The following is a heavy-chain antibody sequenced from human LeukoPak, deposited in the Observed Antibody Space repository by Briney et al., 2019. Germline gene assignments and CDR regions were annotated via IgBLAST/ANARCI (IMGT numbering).Heavy chain of an antibody. V-gene: IGHV3-33*01. CDR2: IWYDGSNK. J-gene: IGHJ4*02. CDR3: ARDYDYGDYPGY. D-gene: IGHD4-17*01. Sequence: PGGSLRLSCAASGFTFSNYGMHWVRQAPGKGLEWVAVIWYDGSNKYYSDSVRGRFTISRDNSKNTLYLQMNSLRAEDTALYYCARDYDYGDYPGYWGQGTLVTVSS. CDR1: GFTFSNYG.